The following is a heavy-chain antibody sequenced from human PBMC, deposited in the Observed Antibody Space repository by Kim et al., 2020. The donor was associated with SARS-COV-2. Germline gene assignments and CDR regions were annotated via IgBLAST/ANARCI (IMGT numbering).Heavy chain of an antibody. J-gene: IGHJ4*01. CDR1: GCTFSSYA. CDR3: ARGCFFYYIFDYYFYY. D-gene: IGHD3-9*01. CDR2: IIPILGIT. Sequence: SVKVSCKASGCTFSSYAINWVRQAPGQGLEWMGRIIPILGITNYAQKFQGRVTITADKSTSTAYMELSSLRSEDTAVYYCARGCFFYYIFDYYFYYWG. V-gene: IGHV1-69*04.